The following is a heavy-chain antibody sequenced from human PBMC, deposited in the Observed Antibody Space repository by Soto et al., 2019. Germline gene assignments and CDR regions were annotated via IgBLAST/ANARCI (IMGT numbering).Heavy chain of an antibody. CDR1: GFNFRNYG. V-gene: IGHV3-23*01. J-gene: IGHJ4*02. Sequence: EVQLLESGGGLVQPGGSLRLSCVGSGFNFRNYGMNWVRQAPGKGLEWVSSVSDTGGSTYYADSVKGRFSVSRDNSKSTLYLQMNSLRAEDTALYYCAIRVLYSDSSPNFDYWGQGTLVTVSS. D-gene: IGHD1-26*01. CDR3: AIRVLYSDSSPNFDY. CDR2: VSDTGGST.